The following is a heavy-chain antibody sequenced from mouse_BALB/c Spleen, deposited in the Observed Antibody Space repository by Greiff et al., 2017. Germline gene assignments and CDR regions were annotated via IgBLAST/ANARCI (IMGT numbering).Heavy chain of an antibody. CDR1: GYTFTSYW. CDR3: ASYYGSSYWYFDV. CDR2: INPSTGYT. D-gene: IGHD1-1*01. J-gene: IGHJ1*01. V-gene: IGHV1-7*01. Sequence: VKLMESGAELAKPGASVKMSCKASGYTFTSYWMHWVKQRPGQGLEWIGYINPSTGYTEYNQKFKDKATLTADKSSSTAYMQLSSLTSEDSAVYYCASYYGSSYWYFDVWGAGTTVTVSS.